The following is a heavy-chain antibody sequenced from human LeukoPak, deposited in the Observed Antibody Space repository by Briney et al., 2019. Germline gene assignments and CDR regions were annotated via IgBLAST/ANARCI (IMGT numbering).Heavy chain of an antibody. CDR3: ARLNSGYDS. D-gene: IGHD5-12*01. Sequence: GESLKISCRGSGYGFTSYCSGCVRWMRGQRLECMEIIYPGDSDTRYSPSFQGQVTISADKSISTAYLQWSSLKASDTAMYYCARLNSGYDSWGQGTLVTVSS. V-gene: IGHV5-51*01. CDR2: IYPGDSDT. CDR1: GYGFTSYC. J-gene: IGHJ4*02.